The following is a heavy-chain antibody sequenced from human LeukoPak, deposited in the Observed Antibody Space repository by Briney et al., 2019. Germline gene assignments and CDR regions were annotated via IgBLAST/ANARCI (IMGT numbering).Heavy chain of an antibody. Sequence: PGGSLRLSCTASGLNFRTSWMSWVRQSPGKGLEFLANIKYDGTVKNYADSVKGRFTISRDNPKDSLYLQMDSLRAEDTAVYYCARDPDSSSFDYWGQGALVTVSS. V-gene: IGHV3-7*01. J-gene: IGHJ4*02. CDR2: IKYDGTVK. D-gene: IGHD6-13*01. CDR1: GLNFRTSW. CDR3: ARDPDSSSFDY.